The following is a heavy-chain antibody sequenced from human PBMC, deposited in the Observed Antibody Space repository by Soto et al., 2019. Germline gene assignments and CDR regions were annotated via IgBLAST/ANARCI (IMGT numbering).Heavy chain of an antibody. CDR2: IYHSGST. CDR1: GGSISSSNW. Sequence: KTSETLSLTCAVSGGSISSSNWWSWVRQPPGKGLEWIGEIYHSGSTNYNPSLKSRVTISVDKSKNQFSLKLSSVTAADTAVYYCAGTLAALYAFDIWGQGTMVTVSS. D-gene: IGHD6-6*01. CDR3: AGTLAALYAFDI. V-gene: IGHV4-4*02. J-gene: IGHJ3*02.